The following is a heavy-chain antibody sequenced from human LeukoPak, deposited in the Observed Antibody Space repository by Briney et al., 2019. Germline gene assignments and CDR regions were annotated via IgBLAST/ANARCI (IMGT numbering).Heavy chain of an antibody. Sequence: PSGTLSLTCAVSGGSISSSNWWSWVRQPPGKGLEWIGEIYHSGSTNYNPSLKSRVTIPVDKSKNQFSLKLSSVTAADTAVYYCARAGIGYYGSGSVDYWGQGTLVTVSS. D-gene: IGHD3-10*01. CDR2: IYHSGST. V-gene: IGHV4-4*02. CDR1: GGSISSSNW. CDR3: ARAGIGYYGSGSVDY. J-gene: IGHJ4*02.